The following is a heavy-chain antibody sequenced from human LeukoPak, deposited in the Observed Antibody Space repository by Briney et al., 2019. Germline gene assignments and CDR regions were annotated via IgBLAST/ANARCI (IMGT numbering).Heavy chain of an antibody. Sequence: GRSLRLSCAASGFTFGGYTMHWVRQAPGKGLEWVAVLSHDGSTKYYADSVRGRFTISRDNSKNTLYVQMNSLRAEDTAVYYCASSYDYVWGSYREPQYYFDYWGQGTLVTVSS. J-gene: IGHJ4*02. CDR2: LSHDGSTK. CDR3: ASSYDYVWGSYREPQYYFDY. D-gene: IGHD3-16*02. CDR1: GFTFGGYT. V-gene: IGHV3-30-3*01.